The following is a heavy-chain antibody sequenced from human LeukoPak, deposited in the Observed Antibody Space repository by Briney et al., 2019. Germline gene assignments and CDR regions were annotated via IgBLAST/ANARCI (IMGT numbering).Heavy chain of an antibody. CDR2: IYYSGST. J-gene: IGHJ3*02. V-gene: IGHV4-59*01. CDR1: GGSISSYY. CDR3: ARYGCSSTNCPRRDAFDI. Sequence: SETLSLTCTVSGGSISSYYWSWIRQPPGKGLEWLGYIYYSGSTNYDPSVTSRDTISVDTSKNQFSLELSSVTAADTAVYYCARYGCSSTNCPRRDAFDIWGQGTMVTVSS. D-gene: IGHD2-2*01.